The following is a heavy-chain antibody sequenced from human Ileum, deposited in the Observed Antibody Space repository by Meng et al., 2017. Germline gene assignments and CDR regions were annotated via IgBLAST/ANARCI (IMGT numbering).Heavy chain of an antibody. D-gene: IGHD3-3*01. Sequence: AAVAFNVLWFLVHWVRQGQGQGLVWLTSIDSDRTSSDYSVNVKVSFTIYSDNTKYTLHLHIHSPKAADTAVYSCARGSDCWSGPDYWGQGTLVTVSS. CDR2: IDSDRTSS. V-gene: IGHV3-74*01. J-gene: IGHJ4*02. CDR3: ARGSDCWSGPDY. CDR1: AFNVLWFL.